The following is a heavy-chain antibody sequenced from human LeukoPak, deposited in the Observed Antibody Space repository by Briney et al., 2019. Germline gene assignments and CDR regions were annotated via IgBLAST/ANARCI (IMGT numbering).Heavy chain of an antibody. D-gene: IGHD2-2*02. Sequence: PSETLSLTCTVSGGSISSSSYYWGWIRQPPGRGLEGIGSIYYSGSTYYNPSLKSRVTISVDTSKNQFSLKLSSVTAADTAVYYCARGGGVCSSTSCYTYFDYWGQGTLVTVSS. CDR1: GGSISSSSYY. J-gene: IGHJ4*02. CDR3: ARGGGVCSSTSCYTYFDY. CDR2: IYYSGST. V-gene: IGHV4-39*01.